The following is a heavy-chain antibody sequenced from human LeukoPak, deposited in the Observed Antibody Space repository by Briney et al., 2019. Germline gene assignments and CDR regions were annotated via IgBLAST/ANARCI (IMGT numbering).Heavy chain of an antibody. V-gene: IGHV1-8*02. D-gene: IGHD3-22*01. CDR1: GYTFTTYE. CDR3: ARSEDYYDSSGYYYELDY. CDR2: MNPNSGNT. Sequence: ASVKVSCKASGYTFTTYEIHWVRQAPGQGLEWMGWMNPNSGNTAYVQKFQGRVTMTRTTSINTAYTELSGLRSADTAVYYCARSEDYYDSSGYYYELDYWGQGTLVTVSS. J-gene: IGHJ4*02.